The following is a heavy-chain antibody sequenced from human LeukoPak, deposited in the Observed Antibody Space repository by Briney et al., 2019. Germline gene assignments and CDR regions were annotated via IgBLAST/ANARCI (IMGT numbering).Heavy chain of an antibody. Sequence: KPSETLSLTCTVSGGSISSSNYYWGWIRQLPGKGLEWIGSIYYSGSTYYNPSLKSRVTISVDTSKNQFSLKLSSVTAADTAVYYCARVPGVWGSYRINWFDPWGQGTLVTVSS. V-gene: IGHV4-39*07. CDR2: IYYSGST. J-gene: IGHJ5*02. CDR1: GGSISSSNYY. D-gene: IGHD3-16*02. CDR3: ARVPGVWGSYRINWFDP.